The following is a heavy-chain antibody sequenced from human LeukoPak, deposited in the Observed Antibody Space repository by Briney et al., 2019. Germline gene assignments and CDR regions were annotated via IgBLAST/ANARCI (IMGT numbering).Heavy chain of an antibody. CDR2: MNPNNSDI. V-gene: IGHV1-8*01. J-gene: IGHJ4*02. Sequence: ASVKVSCKASGYTFTSYHINWVRQATGQGLEWVGWMNPNNSDIGYAQKFQGRVTMTKNTSIGTAYMELSSLRSEDTAIYYCVRVPPGTTIYAYWGQGTLVTVSS. CDR3: VRVPPGTTIYAY. CDR1: GYTFTSYH. D-gene: IGHD1-14*01.